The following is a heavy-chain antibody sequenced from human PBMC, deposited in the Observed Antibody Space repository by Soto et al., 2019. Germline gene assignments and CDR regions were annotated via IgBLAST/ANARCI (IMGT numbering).Heavy chain of an antibody. V-gene: IGHV4-39*01. CDR3: ARHLLHAPINGNYFDY. D-gene: IGHD2-2*01. J-gene: IGHJ4*02. Sequence: SETLSLTCTVSGGSISSSSYYWGWIRQPPGKGLEWIGSIYYSGSTYYNPSLKSRVTISVDTSKNQFSLKLSSVTAADTAVYYCARHLLHAPINGNYFDYWGQGTLVTVSS. CDR1: GGSISSSSYY. CDR2: IYYSGST.